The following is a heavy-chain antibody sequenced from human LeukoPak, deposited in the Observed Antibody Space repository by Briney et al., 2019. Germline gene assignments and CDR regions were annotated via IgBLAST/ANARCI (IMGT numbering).Heavy chain of an antibody. CDR2: ISSSSSYI. CDR3: ARDKDVYFDY. CDR1: GFTFSTYR. J-gene: IGHJ4*02. Sequence: GGSLRLSCVGTGFTFSTYRMNRVRQAPGKGLEWVSSISSSSSYIYYADSVKGRITISRDNAKNSLYLQMNSLRVEDTAVYYCARDKDVYFDYWGQGTLVTVSS. V-gene: IGHV3-21*01.